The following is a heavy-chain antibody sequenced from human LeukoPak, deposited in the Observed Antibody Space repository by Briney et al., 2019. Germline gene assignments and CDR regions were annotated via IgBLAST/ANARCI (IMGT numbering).Heavy chain of an antibody. J-gene: IGHJ5*02. Sequence: GGSLRLSCAPSGFTFSSYSMNWVRQAPGKGLEWVSSISSSSSSIYYIDSVKGRFTISRDNAKNSLYLQMNSLRAEDTAVYYCATDAGIAVPWGQGTLVTVSS. CDR3: ATDAGIAVP. CDR1: GFTFSSYS. D-gene: IGHD6-19*01. V-gene: IGHV3-21*01. CDR2: ISSSSSSI.